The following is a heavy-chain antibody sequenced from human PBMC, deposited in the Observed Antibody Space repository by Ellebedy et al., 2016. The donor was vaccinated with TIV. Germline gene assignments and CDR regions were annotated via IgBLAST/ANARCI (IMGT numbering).Heavy chain of an antibody. CDR3: AKGPGASGWYNWFNP. J-gene: IGHJ5*02. V-gene: IGHV3-9*01. CDR1: GFTFDDYA. CDR2: ISWNSGSI. Sequence: SLKISCAASGFTFDDYAMHWVRQAPGKGLEWVSGISWNSGSIGYADSVKGRFTISRDNAKNSLYLQMNSLRAEDTALYYCAKGPGASGWYNWFNPWGQGTLATVSS. D-gene: IGHD6-19*01.